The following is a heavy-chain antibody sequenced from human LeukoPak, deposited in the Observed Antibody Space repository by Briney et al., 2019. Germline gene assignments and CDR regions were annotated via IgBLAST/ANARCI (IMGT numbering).Heavy chain of an antibody. CDR2: ISAYNGNT. CDR1: GYTFTGYG. CDR3: ASDRGPAKFMGYDSSGYCFGDDFDY. Sequence: ASVKVSCKASGYTFTGYGISWVRQAPGQGLEWMGWISAYNGNTNYAQKLQGRVTMTTDTSTSTAYMELRSLRSDDTAVYYCASDRGPAKFMGYDSSGYCFGDDFDYWGQGTLVTVSS. D-gene: IGHD3-22*01. J-gene: IGHJ4*02. V-gene: IGHV1-18*01.